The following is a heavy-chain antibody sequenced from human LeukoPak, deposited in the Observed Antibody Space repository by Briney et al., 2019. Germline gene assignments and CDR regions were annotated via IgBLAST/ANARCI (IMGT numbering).Heavy chain of an antibody. CDR2: ISAYNGNT. CDR1: GYTFTSYG. D-gene: IGHD2-2*01. Sequence: ASVKVSCKASGYTFTSYGISWVRQAPGQGLEWMGWISAYNGNTNYAQKLQGRVTMTTDTSTSTAYMELRSLRSDDTAVYYCARPQYCSSTSCSLLDYWGQGTLVTVSS. J-gene: IGHJ4*02. CDR3: ARPQYCSSTSCSLLDY. V-gene: IGHV1-18*01.